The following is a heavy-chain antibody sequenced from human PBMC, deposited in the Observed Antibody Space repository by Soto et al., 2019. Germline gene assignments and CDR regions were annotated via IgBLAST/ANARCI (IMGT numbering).Heavy chain of an antibody. CDR3: ARARIVVVPRTPPGRGYYFDY. J-gene: IGHJ4*02. Sequence: EVQLLESGGGLVQPGGSLRLSCAASGFTFSSYAMSWVRQAPGKGLEWVANIKQDGSEKYYVDSVKGRFTISRDNAKNSLYLQMNSLRAEDTAVYYCARARIVVVPRTPPGRGYYFDYWGQGTLVTVSS. V-gene: IGHV3-7*04. CDR1: GFTFSSYA. D-gene: IGHD3-22*01. CDR2: IKQDGSEK.